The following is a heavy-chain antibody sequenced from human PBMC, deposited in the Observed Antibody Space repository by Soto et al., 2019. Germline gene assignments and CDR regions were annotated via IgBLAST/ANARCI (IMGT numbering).Heavy chain of an antibody. Sequence: QLQLQESGSGLVKPSQTLSLTCAVSGGSISSGGYSWSWRRQPLGKGLEWIGYIYHSASTNYNPAPNSRVTISVDRSNNQFSLNFRSVTASDTAFSYCARVPDYWGQGTLVTFSS. V-gene: IGHV4-30-2*01. CDR3: ARVPDY. CDR1: GGSISSGGYS. CDR2: IYHSAST. J-gene: IGHJ4*02.